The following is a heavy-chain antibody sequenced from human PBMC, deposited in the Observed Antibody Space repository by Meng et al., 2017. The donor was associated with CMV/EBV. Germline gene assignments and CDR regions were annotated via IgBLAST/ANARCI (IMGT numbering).Heavy chain of an antibody. J-gene: IGHJ3*02. Sequence: KVSCKGSGYSFTSYWIGWVRQMPGKGLEWMGIIYPGDCDTRYSPSFQGQVTISADKSISTAYLQWSSLKASDTAMYYCARREKYYYDRSDAFDIWGPGTMVTVSS. D-gene: IGHD3-22*01. V-gene: IGHV5-51*01. CDR1: GYSFTSYW. CDR3: ARREKYYYDRSDAFDI. CDR2: IYPGDCDT.